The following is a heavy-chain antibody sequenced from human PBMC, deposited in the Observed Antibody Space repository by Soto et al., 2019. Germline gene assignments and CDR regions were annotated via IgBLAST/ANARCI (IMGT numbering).Heavy chain of an antibody. Sequence: SETLSLTCTVSGGSISSYYWSWIRQPAGKGLEWIGRIYTSGSTNYNPSLKSRVTMSVDTSKNQFSLKLSSVTAADTAVYYCARDKGRMAAAGTQYYYYYYGMDVWGQGTTVTVSS. J-gene: IGHJ6*02. CDR1: GGSISSYY. CDR3: ARDKGRMAAAGTQYYYYYYGMDV. V-gene: IGHV4-4*07. D-gene: IGHD6-13*01. CDR2: IYTSGST.